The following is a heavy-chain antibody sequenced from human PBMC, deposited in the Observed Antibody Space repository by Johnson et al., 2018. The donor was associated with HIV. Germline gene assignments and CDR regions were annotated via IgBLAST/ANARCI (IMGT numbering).Heavy chain of an antibody. CDR3: TTVLGNYCAGGVCYDDAFDI. Sequence: VQLVESGGGVVQPGRSLRLSCAASGFTFSSYAMSWVRQAPGKGLEWVSAISGSGGSTYYADSVKGRFTISRDNSKNTLSLQMNSLRAEDTAVYYCTTVLGNYCAGGVCYDDAFDIWGQGTMVTVSS. D-gene: IGHD2-8*02. CDR2: ISGSGGST. CDR1: GFTFSSYA. V-gene: IGHV3-23*04. J-gene: IGHJ3*02.